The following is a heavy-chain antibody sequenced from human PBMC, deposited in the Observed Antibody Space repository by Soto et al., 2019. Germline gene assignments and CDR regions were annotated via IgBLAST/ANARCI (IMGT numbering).Heavy chain of an antibody. CDR1: GYSFTRYW. J-gene: IGHJ6*02. Sequence: GESLKISCTGSGYSFTRYWISWVRQMPGKGLEWMGRVDPSDSYTNYSPSFQGHVTISADKSISTAYLQWSSLKASDTAMYYCARLVAGSRSMDVWGQGTTVTVSS. V-gene: IGHV5-10-1*01. CDR3: ARLVAGSRSMDV. D-gene: IGHD2-15*01. CDR2: VDPSDSYT.